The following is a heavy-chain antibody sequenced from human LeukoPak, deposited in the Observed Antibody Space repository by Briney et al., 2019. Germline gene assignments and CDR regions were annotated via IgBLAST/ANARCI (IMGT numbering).Heavy chain of an antibody. D-gene: IGHD3-10*01. CDR3: ARDHKTHYYGSGSHSYYYYYGMDV. CDR2: ISYDGSDK. Sequence: GGSLRLSCAASGFXFSYYAIHWVRKAPGKGLEWVAVISYDGSDKYYTDSVKGRFTISTDNSKNTLFLQMNSLRVEDTAVYYCARDHKTHYYGSGSHSYYYYYGMDVWGQGTTVTVSS. CDR1: GFXFSYYA. J-gene: IGHJ6*02. V-gene: IGHV3-30-3*01.